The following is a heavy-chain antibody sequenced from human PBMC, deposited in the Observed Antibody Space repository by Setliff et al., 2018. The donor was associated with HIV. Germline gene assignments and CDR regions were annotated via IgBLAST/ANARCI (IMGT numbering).Heavy chain of an antibody. Sequence: RASVKVSCKASGYTFTGYYLHWVRQAPGQGLEWMGMINPSGGSASYAQKFQGRVTMSRDTSTSTVYMELSSLRSEDTAVYYCARDYFDSSAYHYGFGAFDIWGQGTMVTVSS. J-gene: IGHJ3*02. D-gene: IGHD3-22*01. CDR3: ARDYFDSSAYHYGFGAFDI. CDR1: GYTFTGYY. CDR2: INPSGGSA. V-gene: IGHV1-46*01.